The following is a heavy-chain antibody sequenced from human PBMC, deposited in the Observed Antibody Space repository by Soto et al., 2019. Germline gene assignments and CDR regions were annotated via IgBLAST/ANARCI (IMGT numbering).Heavy chain of an antibody. CDR3: ARGGMRYYGSGSYFDP. CDR1: GGSFSGYY. D-gene: IGHD3-10*01. V-gene: IGHV4-34*01. CDR2: INHSGST. J-gene: IGHJ5*02. Sequence: QVQLQQWGAGLLKPSETLSLTCAVYGGSFSGYYWSWIRQPPGKGLEWIGEINHSGSTNYNPSLNRRVTISVATSTTQFSLKLSSVTAADTAVYYCARGGMRYYGSGSYFDPWGQGTLVTVSS.